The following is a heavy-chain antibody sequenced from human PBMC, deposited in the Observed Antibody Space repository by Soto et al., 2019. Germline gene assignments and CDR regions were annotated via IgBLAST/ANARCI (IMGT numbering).Heavy chain of an antibody. CDR2: IYHSGST. CDR3: AKGAGSATVVTPFSYYYYGMDV. CDR1: GGSISSGGYS. D-gene: IGHD2-21*02. J-gene: IGHJ6*02. Sequence: SGGSISSGGYSWSWIRQPPGKGLEWIGYIYHSGSTYYNPSLKSRVTISVDRSKNQFSLKLSSVTAEDTAVYYCAKGAGSATVVTPFSYYYYGMDVWGQGTTVTVSS. V-gene: IGHV4-30-2*01.